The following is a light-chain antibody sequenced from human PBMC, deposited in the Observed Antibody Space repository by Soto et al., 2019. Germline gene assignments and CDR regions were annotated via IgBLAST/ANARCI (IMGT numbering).Light chain of an antibody. CDR2: GAS. CDR1: QRLSSNF. CDR3: QHYVTSSIT. J-gene: IGKJ5*01. Sequence: EIVLTQSPGTLSLSAWERATLSCRASQRLSSNFLAWYQQKPGQAPRLIIYGASSRATGTPDRISGSGSGTDFTLTISRLEPEDFAVYYCQHYVTSSITFGQGTRLEIK. V-gene: IGKV3-20*01.